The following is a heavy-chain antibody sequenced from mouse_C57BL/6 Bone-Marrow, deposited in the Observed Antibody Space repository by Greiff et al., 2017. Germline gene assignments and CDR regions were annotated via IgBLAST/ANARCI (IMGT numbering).Heavy chain of an antibody. CDR1: GFTFSSYA. J-gene: IGHJ3*01. D-gene: IGHD2-1*01. CDR2: ISSGGDYI. Sequence: EVKLVESGEGLVKPGGSLKLSCAASGFTFSSYAMSWVRQTPEKRLEWVAYISSGGDYIYYADTVKGRFTLSRDNARDTLYLQMNSLKSEDTAVYYCAREGSYYPAWFAYWDQGTLVTVSA. CDR3: AREGSYYPAWFAY. V-gene: IGHV5S21*01.